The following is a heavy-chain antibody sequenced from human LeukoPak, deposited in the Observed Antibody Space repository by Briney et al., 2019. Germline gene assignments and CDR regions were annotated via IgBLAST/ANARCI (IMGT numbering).Heavy chain of an antibody. CDR3: ASGGFRGVTTFGY. J-gene: IGHJ4*02. V-gene: IGHV3-7*01. Sequence: GGSLRLSCAASGFTFSSYWMSWVRQAPGKGVEWVANIKQDGSEKYYVDSVKGRFTISRDNAKNSLYLQMNSLRAEDTAVYYCASGGFRGVTTFGYWGQGTLVTVSS. CDR2: IKQDGSEK. CDR1: GFTFSSYW. D-gene: IGHD4-17*01.